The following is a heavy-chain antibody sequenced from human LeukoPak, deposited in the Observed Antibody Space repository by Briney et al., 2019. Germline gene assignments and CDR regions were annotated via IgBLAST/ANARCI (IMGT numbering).Heavy chain of an antibody. CDR3: VRNTRAPTY. D-gene: IGHD2-2*02. CDR1: GFTFTDHY. J-gene: IGHJ4*02. Sequence: GGSLRLSCATSGFTFTDHYMSWIRQAPGKGLEWVSYISGSKTDTNYADSVKGRFTVSRDNAKNSVYLQVYSLTAEDTAVYYCVRNTRAPTYWGQGVLVTVSS. CDR2: ISGSKTDT. V-gene: IGHV3-11*06.